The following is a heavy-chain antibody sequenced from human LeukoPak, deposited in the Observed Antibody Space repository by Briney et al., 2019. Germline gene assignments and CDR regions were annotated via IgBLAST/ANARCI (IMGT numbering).Heavy chain of an antibody. Sequence: GGSLRLSCAASGFTFSSYAMSWVRQAPGKGLEWVSAISGSGGSTYYADSVKGRFTISRDNSKNTLYLQMNSLRAEDTAVYYCAKALWFDYGDYGTFDYWGQGTLVTVSS. CDR2: ISGSGGST. CDR1: GFTFSSYA. D-gene: IGHD4-17*01. CDR3: AKALWFDYGDYGTFDY. V-gene: IGHV3-23*01. J-gene: IGHJ4*02.